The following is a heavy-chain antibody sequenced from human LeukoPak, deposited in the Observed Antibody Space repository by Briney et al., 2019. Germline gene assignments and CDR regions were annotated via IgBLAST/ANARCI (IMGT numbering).Heavy chain of an antibody. V-gene: IGHV3-23*01. J-gene: IGHJ4*02. CDR2: LSGSGGST. D-gene: IGHD2-2*03. CDR3: AKDGSFSWGGSFS. CDR1: GLTLSSYA. Sequence: GGSLRLLCAASGLTLSSYAMRGVPQAPGKGLEWVSALSGSGGSTYYADSVKGRFTISRDNSKNTLYLQMNSLRAEDTAVYYCAKDGSFSWGGSFSWGQGTPVTVSS.